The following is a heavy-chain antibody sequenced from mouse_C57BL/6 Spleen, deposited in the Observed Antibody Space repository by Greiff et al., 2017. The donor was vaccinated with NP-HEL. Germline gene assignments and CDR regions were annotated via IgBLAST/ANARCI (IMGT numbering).Heavy chain of an antibody. CDR1: GYTFTSYW. CDR2: IDPSDSET. V-gene: IGHV1-52*01. J-gene: IGHJ2*01. D-gene: IGHD1-1*01. CDR3: AMLSPDYGSSYDDY. Sequence: QVQLQQPGAELVRPGSSVKLSCKASGYTFTSYWMHWVKQRPIQGLEWIGNIDPSDSETHYNQKFKDKATLTVDKSSSTAYMQLSSLTSEDSAVYYGAMLSPDYGSSYDDYWGQGTTLTVSS.